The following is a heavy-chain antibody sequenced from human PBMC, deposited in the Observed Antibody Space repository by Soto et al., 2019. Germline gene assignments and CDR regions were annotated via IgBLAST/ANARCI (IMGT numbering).Heavy chain of an antibody. CDR3: ARPEYSSSSYGMDV. V-gene: IGHV3-48*02. D-gene: IGHD6-6*01. CDR2: ISSSSSTI. J-gene: IGHJ6*02. CDR1: GFTFSSYS. Sequence: EVQLVESGGGLVQPGGSLRLSCAASGFTFSSYSMNWVRQAPGKGLEWVSYISSSSSTIYYADSVNGRFTISRDNAKNSLYLQMNSLRDDDTAVYYCARPEYSSSSYGMDVWGQGTTVTV.